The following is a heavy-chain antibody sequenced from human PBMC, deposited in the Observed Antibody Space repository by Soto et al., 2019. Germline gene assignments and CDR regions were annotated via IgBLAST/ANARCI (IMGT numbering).Heavy chain of an antibody. J-gene: IGHJ5*02. Sequence: PGGSLRLSCAASGFTFSSYGMHWVRQAPGKGLEWVAVIWYDGSNKYYADSVKGRFTISRDNSKNTLYLQMNSLRAEDTAVYYCAREPRYYYDSSGYLNWFDPWGQGTLVTVSS. CDR3: AREPRYYYDSSGYLNWFDP. V-gene: IGHV3-33*01. D-gene: IGHD3-22*01. CDR2: IWYDGSNK. CDR1: GFTFSSYG.